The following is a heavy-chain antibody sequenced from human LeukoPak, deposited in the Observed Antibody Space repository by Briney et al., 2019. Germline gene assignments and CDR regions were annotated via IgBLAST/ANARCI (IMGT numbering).Heavy chain of an antibody. CDR2: INHSGST. V-gene: IGHV4-34*01. Sequence: SETLSLTCAVYGGSFSGYCWSWIRQPPGKGLEWIGEINHSGSTNYNPSLKSRVTISVDTSKNQFSLKLSSVTAADTAVYYCASEAYYYGSGRSGDAAFDIWGQGTMVTVSS. J-gene: IGHJ3*02. D-gene: IGHD3-10*01. CDR3: ASEAYYYGSGRSGDAAFDI. CDR1: GGSFSGYC.